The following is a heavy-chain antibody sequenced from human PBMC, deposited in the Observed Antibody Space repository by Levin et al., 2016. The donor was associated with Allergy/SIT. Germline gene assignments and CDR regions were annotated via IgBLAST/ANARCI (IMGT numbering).Heavy chain of an antibody. CDR1: GFTFSDYA. CDR2: INSNGGST. CDR3: ARGGDYVGGGYYYYGMDV. Sequence: GGSLRLSCAVSGFTFSDYAMHWVRQAPGKGLEYVSAINSNGGSTYYADSVKGRFTISRDNSKNTLYLQMSSLRAEDTAVYYCARGGDYVGGGYYYYGMDVWGQGTTVTVSS. V-gene: IGHV3-64*04. D-gene: IGHD4-17*01. J-gene: IGHJ6*02.